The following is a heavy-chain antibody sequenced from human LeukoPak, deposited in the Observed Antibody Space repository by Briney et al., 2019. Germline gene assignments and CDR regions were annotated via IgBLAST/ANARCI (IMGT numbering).Heavy chain of an antibody. CDR2: INPSGGSA. V-gene: IGHV1-46*01. CDR3: ARDHQAVDAFDI. CDR1: GYTFTNYY. Sequence: ASVKASCKASGYTFTNYYMHWVRQAPGQGLEWMGIINPSGGSASYAQKFQGRVTMTRDMSTSTVYMELSSLRPEDTAVYYCARDHQAVDAFDIWGQGTMVTVSS. D-gene: IGHD6-19*01. J-gene: IGHJ3*02.